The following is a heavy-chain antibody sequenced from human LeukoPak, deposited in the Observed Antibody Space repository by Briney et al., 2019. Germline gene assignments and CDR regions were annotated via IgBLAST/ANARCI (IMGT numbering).Heavy chain of an antibody. CDR2: ISGGLSAI. CDR1: GFTFSSYT. D-gene: IGHD6-19*01. Sequence: PGGSLRLSCAASGFTFSSYTMNWVRQAPGKGLEWLSYISGGLSAIYYADSVKGRFTISRDNSRNTLYLQMNSLRAEDTAVYYCAKDRASGSGSYSYRGFDHWGQGTLVTVSS. J-gene: IGHJ5*02. V-gene: IGHV3-48*01. CDR3: AKDRASGSGSYSYRGFDH.